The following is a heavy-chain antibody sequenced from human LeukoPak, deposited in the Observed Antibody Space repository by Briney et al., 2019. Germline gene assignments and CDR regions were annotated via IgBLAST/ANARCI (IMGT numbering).Heavy chain of an antibody. CDR2: ISSSSTTV. Sequence: GGSLRLSCAASGFTFSSYSMMWVRQAPGKGLEWVSYISSSSTTVHYADSVKGRFTISRDNAKNSVYLQMNSLRAEDTAVYYCAREPYYGSGTYGAFDIWGQGTMVTVSS. V-gene: IGHV3-48*01. CDR3: AREPYYGSGTYGAFDI. J-gene: IGHJ3*02. CDR1: GFTFSSYS. D-gene: IGHD3-10*01.